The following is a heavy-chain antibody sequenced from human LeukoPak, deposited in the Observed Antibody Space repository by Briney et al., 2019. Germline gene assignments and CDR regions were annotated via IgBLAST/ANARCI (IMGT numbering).Heavy chain of an antibody. CDR2: IYYSGST. J-gene: IGHJ4*02. Sequence: SETLSLTCTVSGGSISSYYWSWIRQPPGKRLEWIGYIYYSGSTNYNPSLKSRVTISVDTSKNQFSLKLSSVTAADTAVYFCARDGALPGGGDYLFDYWGQGTLVTVSS. CDR3: ARDGALPGGGDYLFDY. D-gene: IGHD2-21*01. V-gene: IGHV4-59*01. CDR1: GGSISSYY.